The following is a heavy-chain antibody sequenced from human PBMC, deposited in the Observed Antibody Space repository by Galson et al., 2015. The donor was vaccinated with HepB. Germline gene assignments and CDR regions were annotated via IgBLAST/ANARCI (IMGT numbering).Heavy chain of an antibody. CDR3: AHEARDWRKGFYYGIDV. D-gene: IGHD2-21*02. CDR1: GFSFSSRA. CDR2: INSASTII. V-gene: IGHV3-48*02. J-gene: IGHJ6*02. Sequence: SLRLSCAASGFSFSSRAMNWVRRAPGKGLEWLSFINSASTIISYADSVKGRFTISRDNAKNSLYLQMSSLRDGDTAVYYCAHEARDWRKGFYYGIDVWGQGTTVTVSS.